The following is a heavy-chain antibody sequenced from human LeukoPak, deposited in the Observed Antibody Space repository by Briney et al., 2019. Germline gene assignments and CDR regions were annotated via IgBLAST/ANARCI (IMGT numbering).Heavy chain of an antibody. V-gene: IGHV4-34*01. CDR3: ARHFSSGSKKYYFDY. CDR1: SGSFSGYC. D-gene: IGHD3-10*01. Sequence: SETLSLTCGVYSGSFSGYCWTWFRQPPGKGLEGIGEFNHSWGAKYNPSLKRRVTISVDTSKNQFSLKLSSVTAADTAVYYCARHFSSGSKKYYFDYWGQGTLVTVSS. J-gene: IGHJ4*02. CDR2: FNHSWGA.